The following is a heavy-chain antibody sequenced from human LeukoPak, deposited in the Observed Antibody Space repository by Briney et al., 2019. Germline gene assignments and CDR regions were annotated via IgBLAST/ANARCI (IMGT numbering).Heavy chain of an antibody. J-gene: IGHJ3*02. CDR3: ARDYYDSSGYYFDAFDI. CDR1: GYTFTGYY. D-gene: IGHD3-22*01. CDR2: INPKSGGT. Sequence: ASVKVSCKASGYTFTGYYLHWVRQAPGQGLEWMGWINPKSGGTNYAQKFQGRVTVTRDTSIDTAYMELSRLRSDDTAVYYCARDYYDSSGYYFDAFDIWGQGTMVTVSS. V-gene: IGHV1-2*02.